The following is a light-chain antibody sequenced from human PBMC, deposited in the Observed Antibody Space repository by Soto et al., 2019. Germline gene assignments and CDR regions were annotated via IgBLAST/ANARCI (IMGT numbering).Light chain of an antibody. V-gene: IGLV4-69*01. Sequence: QLVLTQSPSASASLGASVKVTCTLSSGHSSYAIAWHQQQPEKGPRYLMKLNSDGSHSKGDGIPDRFSGSSSGAARYLTISSLQAEDEADYYCQTWGTGMLFGGGTKLTVL. CDR3: QTWGTGML. CDR1: SGHSSYA. CDR2: LNSDGSH. J-gene: IGLJ2*01.